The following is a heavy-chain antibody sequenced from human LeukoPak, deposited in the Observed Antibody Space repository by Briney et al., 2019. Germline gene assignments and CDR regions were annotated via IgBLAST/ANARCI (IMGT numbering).Heavy chain of an antibody. CDR3: ARQGWTVTRANWFDP. CDR2: IYYSGST. CDR1: GGSISSSSYY. D-gene: IGHD4-11*01. J-gene: IGHJ5*02. V-gene: IGHV4-39*01. Sequence: SSETLSLTCTVSGGSISSSSYYWGWIRQPPGKGLEWIGGIYYSGSTYYNPSLKSRVTISVDTSKNQFSLKLSSVTAADTAVYYCARQGWTVTRANWFDPWGQGTLVTVSS.